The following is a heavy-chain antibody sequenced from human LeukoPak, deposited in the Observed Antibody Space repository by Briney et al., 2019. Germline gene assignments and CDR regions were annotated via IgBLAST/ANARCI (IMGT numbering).Heavy chain of an antibody. CDR1: GGTFSGYA. Sequence: SVKVSCKASGGTFSGYAISWVRQAPGQGLEWMGGIIPIFGTANYAQKFQGRVTITADESTSTAYMELSSLRSEDTAVYYCARGVASERVRGVISGFDYWGQGTLVTVSS. D-gene: IGHD3-10*01. J-gene: IGHJ4*02. CDR3: ARGVASERVRGVISGFDY. CDR2: IIPIFGTA. V-gene: IGHV1-69*01.